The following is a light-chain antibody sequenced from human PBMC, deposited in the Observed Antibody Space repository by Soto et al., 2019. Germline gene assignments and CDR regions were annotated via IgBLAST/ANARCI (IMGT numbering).Light chain of an antibody. CDR1: SSDVGTYNY. V-gene: IGLV2-14*03. CDR3: CSYTATSRYA. Sequence: QSVLTQPASVSGSPGQSITISCTGTSSDVGTYNYVSWYQQHPDNAPKVLIYGVTNRPSGVSNRFSGSKSGNTASLTISGLQAEDEADYYCCSYTATSRYAFGTGTKLTVL. CDR2: GVT. J-gene: IGLJ1*01.